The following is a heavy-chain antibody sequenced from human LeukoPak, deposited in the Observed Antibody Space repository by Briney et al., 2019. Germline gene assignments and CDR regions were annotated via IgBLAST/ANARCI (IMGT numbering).Heavy chain of an antibody. D-gene: IGHD3-10*01. CDR1: GFTFSSYW. CDR3: ARDLSRTLGGYSYGSGSYGLWYYYYYGMDV. Sequence: AGGSLRLSCAASGFTFSSYWMSWVRQAPGKGLEWVANIKQDGSEKYYVDSVKGRSTISRDNAKNSLYLQMNSLRAEDTAVYYCARDLSRTLGGYSYGSGSYGLWYYYYYGMDVWGQGTTVTVSS. V-gene: IGHV3-7*04. J-gene: IGHJ6*02. CDR2: IKQDGSEK.